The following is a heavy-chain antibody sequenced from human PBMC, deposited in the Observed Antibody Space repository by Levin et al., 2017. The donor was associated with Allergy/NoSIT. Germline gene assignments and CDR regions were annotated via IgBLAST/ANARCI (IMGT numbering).Heavy chain of an antibody. V-gene: IGHV5-51*01. CDR1: GYSFSTYW. Sequence: GESLKISCRGSGYSFSTYWIDWVRQMPGKGLEWLGTIYPGDSDITYSPSFQGQVTISADKSINTAYLQWSSLKASDTATYYCARHLYRGTWYDYWGQGTLVTVSS. J-gene: IGHJ4*02. D-gene: IGHD6-13*01. CDR3: ARHLYRGTWYDY. CDR2: IYPGDSDI.